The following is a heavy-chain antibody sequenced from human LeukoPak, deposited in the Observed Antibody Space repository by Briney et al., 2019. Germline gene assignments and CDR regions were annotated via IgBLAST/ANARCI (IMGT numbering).Heavy chain of an antibody. J-gene: IGHJ4*02. Sequence: PGGSLRLSCAASGFTFDDYAMHWVRQAPGKGLEWVSGISWNSGSMGYADSVRGRFTISRDNAKNSVYLQMNSLRAEDMAFYYCAKENCSSTYCFFDNWGQGTLVTVSS. D-gene: IGHD2-2*01. CDR1: GFTFDDYA. CDR3: AKENCSSTYCFFDN. V-gene: IGHV3-9*03. CDR2: ISWNSGSM.